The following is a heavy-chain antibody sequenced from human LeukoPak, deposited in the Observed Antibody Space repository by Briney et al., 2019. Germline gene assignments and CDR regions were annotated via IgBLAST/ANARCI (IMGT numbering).Heavy chain of an antibody. D-gene: IGHD3-22*01. CDR1: GFTFVNYG. V-gene: IGHV3-30*02. J-gene: IGHJ6*03. CDR2: INYDGSNK. CDR3: AQRSGDYDSTGYHHYMDV. Sequence: GGSLRLSCTASGFTFVNYGIHWVRQAPGKGLEWLASINYDGSNKNYADSGKGRFTISRDNSKNTLYLQMNSLRAEDTAVYYCAQRSGDYDSTGYHHYMDVWGKGTTVTISS.